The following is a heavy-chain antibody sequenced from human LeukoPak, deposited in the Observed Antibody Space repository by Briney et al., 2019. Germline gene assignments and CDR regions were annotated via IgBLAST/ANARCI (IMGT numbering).Heavy chain of an antibody. J-gene: IGHJ3*02. D-gene: IGHD3-22*01. CDR3: ARAMYYYDSSGPEDI. Sequence: PGGSLRLSCVASGFTFSNYGMHWVRQAPGKGLEWVAVISYDGGNKYYADSVKGRFTISRDNSKNTLYLQMNSLRAEDTAVYYCARAMYYYDSSGPEDIWGQGTMVTVSS. CDR2: ISYDGGNK. V-gene: IGHV3-30*19. CDR1: GFTFSNYG.